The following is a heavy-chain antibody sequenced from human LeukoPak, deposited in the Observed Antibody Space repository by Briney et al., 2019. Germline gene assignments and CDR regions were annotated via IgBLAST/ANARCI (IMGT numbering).Heavy chain of an antibody. V-gene: IGHV4-38-2*02. J-gene: IGHJ4*02. CDR1: GYSISSGNF. Sequence: SETLSLTCTVPGYSISSGNFWGWIRQPPGKGLEWIGSIYHSGSTYYSPSLKSRVTISVDKSKNQFSLKLSSVTAADTAVYYCARPDSSTYYYYWGQGTLVTVSS. CDR3: ARPDSSTYYYY. D-gene: IGHD3-22*01. CDR2: IYHSGST.